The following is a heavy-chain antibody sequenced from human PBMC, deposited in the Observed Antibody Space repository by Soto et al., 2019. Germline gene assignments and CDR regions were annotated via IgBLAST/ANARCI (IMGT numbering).Heavy chain of an antibody. D-gene: IGHD1-26*01. CDR3: AKAVMGATNRPLDY. CDR2: ITGSGSTT. Sequence: EVQLLESGGGLVQPGGSLRLSCEASGFTFSNAVMTWVRQAPGKGLEWVSGITGSGSTTYYADSVKGRFTVSRDNSNNTLYLQMTSLRGDDTAVYYCAKAVMGATNRPLDYWGQGTLVTVSS. V-gene: IGHV3-23*01. CDR1: GFTFSNAV. J-gene: IGHJ4*02.